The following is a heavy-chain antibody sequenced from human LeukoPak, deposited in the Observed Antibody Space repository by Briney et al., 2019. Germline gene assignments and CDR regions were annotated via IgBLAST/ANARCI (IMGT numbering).Heavy chain of an antibody. D-gene: IGHD3-22*01. CDR1: GFTFSRYG. J-gene: IGHJ4*02. CDR2: ISYDGSNK. V-gene: IGHV3-30*18. CDR3: AKVDYYDSSGYGLDY. Sequence: GGSLRLSCAASGFTFSRYGVHWVRQAPGKGLEWVAVISYDGSNKYYADSVKGRFTISRDNSKNTLYLQMNSLRAEDTAVYYCAKVDYYDSSGYGLDYWGQGTLVTVSS.